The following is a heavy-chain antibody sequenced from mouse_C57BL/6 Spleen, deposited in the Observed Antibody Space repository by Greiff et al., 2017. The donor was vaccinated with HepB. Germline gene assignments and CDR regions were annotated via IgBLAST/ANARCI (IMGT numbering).Heavy chain of an antibody. Sequence: EVKLVESGGGLVKPGGSLKLSCAASGFTFSDYGMHWVRQAPEKGLEWVAYISSGSSTIYYADTVKGRFTISRDNAKNTLFLQMTSLRSEDTAMYYCARSGGYDNYAMDYWGQGTSVTVSS. J-gene: IGHJ4*01. CDR3: ARSGGYDNYAMDY. V-gene: IGHV5-17*01. CDR2: ISSGSSTI. CDR1: GFTFSDYG. D-gene: IGHD2-2*01.